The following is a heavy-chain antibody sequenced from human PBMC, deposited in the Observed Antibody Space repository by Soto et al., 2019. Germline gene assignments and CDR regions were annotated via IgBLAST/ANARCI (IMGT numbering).Heavy chain of an antibody. D-gene: IGHD2-15*01. CDR1: GFTFSDHY. CDR3: ARDVRYCSGGSCYWWFDP. V-gene: IGHV3-72*01. Sequence: GGSLRLSCAASGFTFSDHYMDWVRQAPGKGLEWVGRTRNKANSYTTEYAESVKGRFTISIDDSKNSLYLQMNSLKTEDTAVYYCARDVRYCSGGSCYWWFDPWGQGTLVTVSS. J-gene: IGHJ5*02. CDR2: TRNKANSYTT.